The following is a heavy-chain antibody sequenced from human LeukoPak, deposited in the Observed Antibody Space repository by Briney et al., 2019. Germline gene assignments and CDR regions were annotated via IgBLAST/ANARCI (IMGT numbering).Heavy chain of an antibody. Sequence: SETLSLTCTVSGGSITDYFWSWIRQPPGKGLEWIGCIYHSGGTHYNPSLKSRVTMSVDMSKNQISLNLNSVTAADTAVYYCARDIWGSSTWGPGTLVTVSS. CDR1: GGSITDYF. J-gene: IGHJ5*02. CDR2: IYHSGGT. CDR3: ARDIWGSST. D-gene: IGHD3-16*01. V-gene: IGHV4-59*12.